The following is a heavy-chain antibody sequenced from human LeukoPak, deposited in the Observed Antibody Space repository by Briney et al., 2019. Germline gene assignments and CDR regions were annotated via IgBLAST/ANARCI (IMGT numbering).Heavy chain of an antibody. CDR3: ASRSSSWSTGAFDI. CDR2: IYPGDSDT. Sequence: GESLKISCKGSGYSFTSYWIGWVRQMPGKGLEWMGIIYPGDSDTRYSPSFQGQVTISADKSIGTAYLQWSSLRASDTAMYYCASRSSSWSTGAFDIWGQGTMVTVSS. V-gene: IGHV5-51*01. D-gene: IGHD6-13*01. J-gene: IGHJ3*02. CDR1: GYSFTSYW.